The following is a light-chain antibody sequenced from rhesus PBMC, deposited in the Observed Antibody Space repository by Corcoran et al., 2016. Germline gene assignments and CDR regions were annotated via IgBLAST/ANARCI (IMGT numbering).Light chain of an antibody. CDR3: QHGYSTPFT. CDR2: YTS. J-gene: IGKJ3*01. CDR1: QGIRNN. Sequence: DIQMTQSPSSLSASIGDTITITCRASQGIRNNLAWSQQTPGKVPKLLIRYTSTLQRGVPSRFIGSGSGTDFTLTISSLQPEDFAAYYCQHGYSTPFTFGPGTKLHIK. V-gene: IGKV1S15*01.